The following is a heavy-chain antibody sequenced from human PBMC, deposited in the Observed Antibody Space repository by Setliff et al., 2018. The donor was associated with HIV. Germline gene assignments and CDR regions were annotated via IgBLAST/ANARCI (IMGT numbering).Heavy chain of an antibody. CDR3: ARRRSPPSGSYSYYYMDV. Sequence: PSETLSLTCAVYGGSFSDYHWSWIRQPPGKGLEWIGEINHSGSTNYYPSLESRVTISVDTSKNQFSLKVNSVTAADTAVYYCARRRSPPSGSYSYYYMDVWGKGTTVTVSS. J-gene: IGHJ6*03. V-gene: IGHV4-34*01. CDR2: INHSGST. CDR1: GGSFSDYH. D-gene: IGHD1-26*01.